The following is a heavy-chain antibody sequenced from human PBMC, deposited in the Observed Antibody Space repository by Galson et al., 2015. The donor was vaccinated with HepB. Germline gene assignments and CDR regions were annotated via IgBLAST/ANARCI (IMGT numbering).Heavy chain of an antibody. D-gene: IGHD3-3*01. CDR1: GHTFTSYG. CDR3: ARVTYDFWSGPSYGMDV. CDR2: ISAYNGNT. Sequence: SVKVSCKASGHTFTSYGISWVRQAPGQGLEWMGWISAYNGNTNYAQKLQGRVTMTTDTSTSTAYMELRSLRSDDTAVYYCARVTYDFWSGPSYGMDVWGQGTTVTVS. J-gene: IGHJ6*02. V-gene: IGHV1-18*01.